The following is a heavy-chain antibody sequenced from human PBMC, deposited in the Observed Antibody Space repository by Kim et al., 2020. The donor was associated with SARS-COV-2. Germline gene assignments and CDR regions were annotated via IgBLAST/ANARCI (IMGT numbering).Heavy chain of an antibody. CDR3: ARERNYHGSGSYYSGYFQH. D-gene: IGHD3-10*01. Sequence: GGSLRLSCAASGFTFSDYSMNWVRQAPGKGLEWVSYISSSSTTIYYADSVKGRFTISRDNAKNSLYLQMNSLRDEDTAVYYCARERNYHGSGSYYSGYFQHWGQGTLVTVSS. CDR2: ISSSSTTI. CDR1: GFTFSDYS. J-gene: IGHJ1*01. V-gene: IGHV3-48*02.